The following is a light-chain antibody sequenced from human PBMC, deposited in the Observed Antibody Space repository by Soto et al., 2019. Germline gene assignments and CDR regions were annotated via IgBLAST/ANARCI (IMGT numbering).Light chain of an antibody. CDR1: SSNIGAGYD. V-gene: IGLV1-40*01. CDR3: QSYATGLSVLYV. CDR2: GNN. Sequence: QLVLTQPPSVSGAPGQRVTISCTGSSSNIGAGYDVHWYQQLPGTAPKLLIYGNNNRPSGVPDRFSGSKSGTSASLAVTGLQAEDEADYYCQSYATGLSVLYVFGTWTKLTVL. J-gene: IGLJ1*01.